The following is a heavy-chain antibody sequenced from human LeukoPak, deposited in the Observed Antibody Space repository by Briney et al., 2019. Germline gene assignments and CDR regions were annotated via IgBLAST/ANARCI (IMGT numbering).Heavy chain of an antibody. CDR3: ARGNGDGYVCPQDY. D-gene: IGHD5-24*01. Sequence: GPSVNVSCKASGYTFTGYYMHWVRQASGQGFEWMEWITPNCRGTNYAQKFQGRVTMTRDTSISTAYMELSRLRSDDTAVYYCARGNGDGYVCPQDYWGQGTLVTVSS. J-gene: IGHJ4*02. V-gene: IGHV1-2*02. CDR2: ITPNCRGT. CDR1: GYTFTGYY.